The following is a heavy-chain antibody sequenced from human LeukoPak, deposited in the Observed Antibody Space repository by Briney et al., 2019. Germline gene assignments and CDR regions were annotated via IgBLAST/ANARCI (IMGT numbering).Heavy chain of an antibody. CDR3: AKDFSLGPNMVRGLAVDP. J-gene: IGHJ5*02. D-gene: IGHD3-10*01. CDR1: GFTFSSYG. V-gene: IGHV3-30*18. Sequence: HTGGSLRLSCAASGFTFSSYGMHWVRQAPGKGLEWVALTSYDGSNKHYADSVKGRFTISRDNSKNTLYLQMNSLRAEDTAVYYCAKDFSLGPNMVRGLAVDPWGQGTLVTVSS. CDR2: TSYDGSNK.